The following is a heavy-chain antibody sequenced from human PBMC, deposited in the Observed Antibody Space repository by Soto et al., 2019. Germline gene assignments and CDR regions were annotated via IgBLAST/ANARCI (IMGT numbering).Heavy chain of an antibody. Sequence: PGGSLRLSCAASGFTFSRYEMNWVRQAPGKGLEWVSYISSSGSTIYYADSVKGRFTISRDNAKNSLYLQMNSLRAEDTAVYYCARAHTAMYYDSSGYPNRGGGMDVWGQGTTVTVSS. CDR3: ARAHTAMYYDSSGYPNRGGGMDV. CDR2: ISSSGSTI. V-gene: IGHV3-48*03. CDR1: GFTFSRYE. J-gene: IGHJ6*02. D-gene: IGHD3-22*01.